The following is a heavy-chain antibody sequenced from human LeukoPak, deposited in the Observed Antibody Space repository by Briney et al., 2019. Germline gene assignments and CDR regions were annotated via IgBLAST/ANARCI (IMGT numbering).Heavy chain of an antibody. J-gene: IGHJ6*03. V-gene: IGHV3-72*01. Sequence: PGGSLRLSCAASGFTFSSYGMSWVRQAPGKGLEWVGRSRNKANRYTTTHGESVRGRFTISRDDSENSLYLQLNSLKTEDTGVYYCVRLSRGAMNYHMDVWGKGTTVTISS. CDR2: SRNKANRYTT. CDR3: VRLSRGAMNYHMDV. D-gene: IGHD3-10*01. CDR1: GFTFSSYG.